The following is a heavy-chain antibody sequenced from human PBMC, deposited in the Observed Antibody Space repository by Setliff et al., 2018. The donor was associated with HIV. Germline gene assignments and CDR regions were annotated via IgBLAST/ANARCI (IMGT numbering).Heavy chain of an antibody. CDR2: ISGPGSSS. CDR1: GFTFSTSA. CDR3: ARHSDWYGNDAFDI. Sequence: GGSLRLSCAASGFTFSTSAMTWVRRTPGKGLEWVSSISGPGSSSYYADSVKGRFTISRDNAKNTLYLQMNSLRGEDTAVYYCARHSDWYGNDAFDIWGQGTRVTVSS. D-gene: IGHD6-19*01. V-gene: IGHV3-23*01. J-gene: IGHJ3*02.